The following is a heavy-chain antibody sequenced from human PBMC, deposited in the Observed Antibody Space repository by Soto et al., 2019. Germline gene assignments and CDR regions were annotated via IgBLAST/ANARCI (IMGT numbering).Heavy chain of an antibody. J-gene: IGHJ5*02. CDR2: ISGSGGST. V-gene: IGHV3-23*01. Sequence: PGGSLRLSCAASGFTFSSYSMNWVRQAPGKGLEWVSAISGSGGSTYYADSVKGRFTISRDNSKNTLYLQMNSLRAEDTAVYYCAKEIWEAYCGGDCYLTWGQGTLVTVSS. D-gene: IGHD2-21*02. CDR3: AKEIWEAYCGGDCYLT. CDR1: GFTFSSYS.